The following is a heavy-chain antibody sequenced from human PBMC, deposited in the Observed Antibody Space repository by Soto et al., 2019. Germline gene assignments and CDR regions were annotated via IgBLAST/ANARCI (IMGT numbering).Heavy chain of an antibody. V-gene: IGHV3-33*01. CDR2: IWYDGSNK. CDR3: ARDRSRHNFWSGYSLSDAFDI. D-gene: IGHD3-3*01. J-gene: IGHJ3*02. CDR1: GFTFSSYG. Sequence: QVQVVESGGGVVQPERSLRLSCAASGFTFSSYGMHWVRQAPGKGLEWVAVIWYDGSNKYYADSVKGRFTISRDNSKNXLXLXXNSLRAEDTAVYYCARDRSRHNFWSGYSLSDAFDIWGQGTMVTVSS.